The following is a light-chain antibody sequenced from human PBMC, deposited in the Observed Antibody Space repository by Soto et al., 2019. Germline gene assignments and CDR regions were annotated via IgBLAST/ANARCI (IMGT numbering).Light chain of an antibody. CDR3: CSFPGGTTLYL. V-gene: IGLV2-23*01. Sequence: QPALTQPASVSGSPRQSITISCTGGSSDVGSSNFVSWYQQHPGKAPKLIIYEATRRPSGVSGRFSGSKSGNTASLTISGLQAEDEADYYCCSFPGGTTLYLFGTGTKLTVL. CDR2: EAT. J-gene: IGLJ1*01. CDR1: SSDVGSSNF.